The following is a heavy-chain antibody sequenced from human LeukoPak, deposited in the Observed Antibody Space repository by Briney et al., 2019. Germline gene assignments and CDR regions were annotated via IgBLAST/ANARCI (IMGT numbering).Heavy chain of an antibody. J-gene: IGHJ4*02. Sequence: SETLSLTCAVSGDSISSRNWWNWVRQPPGMGLDWIGEISHGGSTKYNPSLKNRVTISKDNSKNEFSLKLNSVTAADTAVYYCARSAGWWSLDYWGQGALVTVSA. D-gene: IGHD2-8*02. CDR1: GDSISSRNW. CDR3: ARSAGWWSLDY. V-gene: IGHV4-4*02. CDR2: ISHGGST.